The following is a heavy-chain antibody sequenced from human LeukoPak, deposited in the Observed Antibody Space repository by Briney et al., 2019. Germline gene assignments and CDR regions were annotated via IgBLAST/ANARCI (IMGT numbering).Heavy chain of an antibody. J-gene: IGHJ5*02. D-gene: IGHD3-10*01. CDR3: AGSLLYYYGSGSYYGYWFDP. CDR2: MNPNSGNT. CDR1: GYTFTSYD. V-gene: IGHV1-8*01. Sequence: GASVKVSCKASGYTFTSYDINWVRQATGQGLEWMGWMNPNSGNTGYAQKFQGRVTMTRNTSISTAYMELSSLRSEDTAVYYCAGSLLYYYGSGSYYGYWFDPWGQGTLVTVSS.